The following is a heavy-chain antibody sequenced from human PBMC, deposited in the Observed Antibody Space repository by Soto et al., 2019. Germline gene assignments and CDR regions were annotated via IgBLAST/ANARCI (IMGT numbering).Heavy chain of an antibody. CDR3: ARDVWFDP. Sequence: LSATLSLTRTVSGGSISSYNCSWIRQPPGTGLEWIAYIYYSGSTNYNPSLNSRVTISVDTSKNQFSLKLSSVTAADTAVYYCARDVWFDPWGQGTLVTVS. V-gene: IGHV4-59*01. CDR1: GGSISSYN. J-gene: IGHJ5*02. CDR2: IYYSGST.